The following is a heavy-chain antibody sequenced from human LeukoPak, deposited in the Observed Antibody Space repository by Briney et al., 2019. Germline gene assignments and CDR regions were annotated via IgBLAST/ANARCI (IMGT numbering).Heavy chain of an antibody. CDR2: INHSGST. J-gene: IGHJ5*02. CDR3: ARGATVGDGYNA. Sequence: SETLSLTCAVYGGSFSGYYWSWIRQPPGKGLEWIGEINHSGSTNYNPSLKSRVTISVDTSKNQFSLKLSSVTAADTAVYYCARGATVGDGYNAWGQGTLVTASS. V-gene: IGHV4-34*01. D-gene: IGHD5-24*01. CDR1: GGSFSGYY.